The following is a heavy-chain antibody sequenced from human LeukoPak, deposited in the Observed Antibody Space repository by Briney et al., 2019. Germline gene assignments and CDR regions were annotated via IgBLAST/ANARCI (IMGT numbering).Heavy chain of an antibody. V-gene: IGHV4-59*08. CDR1: GGSISSYY. CDR3: ARQDSSSSAYNWFDP. CDR2: IYYSGST. D-gene: IGHD6-13*01. J-gene: IGHJ5*02. Sequence: SETLSLTCTVSGGSISSYYWSWIRQPPGKGLEWIGYIYYSGSTNYNPSLKSRVTISVDTSKNQFSLKLSSVTAADTAVYYCARQDSSSSAYNWFDPWGQGTLVTVSS.